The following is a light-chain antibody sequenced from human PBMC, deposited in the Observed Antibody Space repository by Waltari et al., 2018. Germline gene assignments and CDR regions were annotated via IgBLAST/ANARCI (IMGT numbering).Light chain of an antibody. CDR1: SSDIGNYNF. CDR2: DVR. Sequence: QSALTQPASVSGSPGQSITISCTGTSSDIGNYNFVSWYQHQPGQAPKLVIYDVRARPSGVSNRFSGSKSGNTASLTISGLQPEDEANYYCCSYVDTTSWLFGGGTKLTVL. CDR3: CSYVDTTSWL. V-gene: IGLV2-23*02. J-gene: IGLJ3*02.